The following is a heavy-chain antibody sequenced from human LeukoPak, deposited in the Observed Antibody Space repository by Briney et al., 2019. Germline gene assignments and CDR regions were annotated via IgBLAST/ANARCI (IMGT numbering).Heavy chain of an antibody. Sequence: KPSETLSLTCTVSGDSISSGAYYWSWIRQPPGKGLEWIGHIYHSGSTHYNPSLQSRLTISVDTSKSQFSLKLTSVTAADTAVYYCATLTTVVTAYYFDYWGQGTLVTVSS. V-gene: IGHV4-30-2*01. D-gene: IGHD4-23*01. CDR2: IYHSGST. CDR3: ATLTTVVTAYYFDY. CDR1: GDSISSGAYY. J-gene: IGHJ4*02.